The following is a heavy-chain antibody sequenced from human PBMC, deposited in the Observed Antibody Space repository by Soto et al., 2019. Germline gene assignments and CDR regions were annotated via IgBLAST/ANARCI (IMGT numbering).Heavy chain of an antibody. CDR1: GGSISSYY. Sequence: SETLSLTCTVSGGSISSYYWSWIRQPPGKGLEWIGYIYYSGSTNYNPSLKSRVTISVDTSKNQFSLKLSSVTAADTAVYYCARRNDFWTREYYFDYWGQGTLVTVSS. CDR2: IYYSGST. CDR3: ARRNDFWTREYYFDY. D-gene: IGHD3-3*01. J-gene: IGHJ4*02. V-gene: IGHV4-59*08.